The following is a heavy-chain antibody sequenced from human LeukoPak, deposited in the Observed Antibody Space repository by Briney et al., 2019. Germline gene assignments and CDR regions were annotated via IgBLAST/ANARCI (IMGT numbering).Heavy chain of an antibody. V-gene: IGHV3-30-3*01. D-gene: IGHD3-10*01. Sequence: GGSLRLSCAASGYTFSSYAMHWVRQAPGKGLEWVAVISYDGSNKYYADSVKGRFTISRDNSKNTLYLQMNSLRAEDTAVYYCARLEGGSGSYYYYGMDVWGQGTTVTVSS. CDR2: ISYDGSNK. CDR1: GYTFSSYA. CDR3: ARLEGGSGSYYYYGMDV. J-gene: IGHJ6*02.